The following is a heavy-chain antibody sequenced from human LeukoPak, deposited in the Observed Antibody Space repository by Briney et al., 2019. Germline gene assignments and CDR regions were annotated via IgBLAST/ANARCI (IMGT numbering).Heavy chain of an antibody. V-gene: IGHV3-23*01. CDR1: GFTFSSYA. CDR3: AKDGDWDSSTV. CDR2: ISGSGGST. J-gene: IGHJ6*02. D-gene: IGHD6-13*01. Sequence: GSLRPPCAASGFTFSSYAMSWVRQAPGKGLEWVSAISGSGGSTYYADSVKGRFTISRDNSKNTLYLQMNSLRAEDTAVYYCAKDGDWDSSTVWGQGTTVTVSS.